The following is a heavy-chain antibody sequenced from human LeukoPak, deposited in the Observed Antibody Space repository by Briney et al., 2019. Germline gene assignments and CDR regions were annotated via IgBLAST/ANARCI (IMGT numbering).Heavy chain of an antibody. Sequence: PGGSLRLSCAASGFTFTEHTMTWLRQAPGKGLEWVSIIGGRDDRTYYADSVKGRFTISRDNSKNILYLQMNSLRAEDTAVYYCAKDPNPFYDFWSGYKWGQGTLVTVSS. D-gene: IGHD3-3*01. V-gene: IGHV3-23*01. CDR3: AKDPNPFYDFWSGYK. J-gene: IGHJ4*02. CDR2: IGGRDDRT. CDR1: GFTFTEHT.